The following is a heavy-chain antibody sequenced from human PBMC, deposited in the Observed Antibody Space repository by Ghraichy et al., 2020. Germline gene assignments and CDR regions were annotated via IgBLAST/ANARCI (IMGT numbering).Heavy chain of an antibody. CDR3: ARRIYSSSWYYGRWYFDL. D-gene: IGHD6-13*01. Sequence: SQTLSLTYTVSGGSISSSSYYWGWIRQPPGKGLEWIGSIYYSGSTYYNPSLKSRVTISVDTSKNQFSLKLSSVTAADTAVYYCARRIYSSSWYYGRWYFDLWGRGTLVTVSS. CDR2: IYYSGST. V-gene: IGHV4-39*01. J-gene: IGHJ2*01. CDR1: GGSISSSSYY.